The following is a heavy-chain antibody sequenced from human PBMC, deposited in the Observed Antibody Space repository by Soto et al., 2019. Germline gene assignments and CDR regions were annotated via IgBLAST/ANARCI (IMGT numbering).Heavy chain of an antibody. Sequence: QITLKESGPTLVKPTQTLTLTCTFSGFSLSTSGVGVGWFRQPPGKALEWVALIYWDGYKGYTPSLKNRLTITKDTSKNQVVLTMTNMDPVDTATYYCAHRPGAVAGKPFAYWGQGTLVTVSS. V-gene: IGHV2-5*02. J-gene: IGHJ4*02. CDR2: IYWDGYK. D-gene: IGHD6-19*01. CDR3: AHRPGAVAGKPFAY. CDR1: GFSLSTSGVG.